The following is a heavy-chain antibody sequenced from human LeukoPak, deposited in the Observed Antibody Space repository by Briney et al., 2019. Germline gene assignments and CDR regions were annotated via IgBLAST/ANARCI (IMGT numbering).Heavy chain of an antibody. CDR2: ISYDGSNK. CDR1: GFTFSSYG. Sequence: GRSLRLSCAASGFTFSSYGMHWVRQAPGKGLEWVAVISYDGSNKYYADSVKGRFTISRDNSKNTLYLQMNSLRAEDTAVYYCAKDRWVGATGVIFDYWGQGTLVTVSS. V-gene: IGHV3-30*18. CDR3: AKDRWVGATGVIFDY. J-gene: IGHJ4*02. D-gene: IGHD1-26*01.